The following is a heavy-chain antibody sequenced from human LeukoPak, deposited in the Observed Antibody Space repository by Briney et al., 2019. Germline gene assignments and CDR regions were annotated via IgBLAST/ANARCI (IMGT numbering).Heavy chain of an antibody. V-gene: IGHV3-66*02. D-gene: IGHD7-27*01. Sequence: GGSLRLSCAASGLTVSSNYMTWIRQAPRKGLEWVSIIYSGGNTYYAASVKGRFAISRDNSKNTVYLQMNSLRAEDTAVYYCVNLPGGGYWGQGTLVTVSS. CDR3: VNLPGGGY. CDR1: GLTVSSNY. J-gene: IGHJ4*02. CDR2: IYSGGNT.